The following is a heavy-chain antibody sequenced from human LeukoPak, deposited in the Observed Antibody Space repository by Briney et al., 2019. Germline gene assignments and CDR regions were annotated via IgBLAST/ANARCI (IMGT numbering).Heavy chain of an antibody. Sequence: GRSLRLSCAASGFTFSSYSMNWVRQAPGKGLEWVSSISSSSSYIYYADSVKGRFTISRDNAKNSLYLQMNSLRAEDTAVYYCASWVLLSGASGYSYGYDYWGQGTLVTVSS. J-gene: IGHJ4*02. CDR2: ISSSSSYI. D-gene: IGHD5-18*01. CDR3: ASWVLLSGASGYSYGYDY. V-gene: IGHV3-21*01. CDR1: GFTFSSYS.